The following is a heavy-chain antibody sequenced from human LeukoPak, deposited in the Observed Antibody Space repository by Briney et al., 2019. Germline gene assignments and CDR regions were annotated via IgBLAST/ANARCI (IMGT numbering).Heavy chain of an antibody. V-gene: IGHV4-59*01. CDR2: IYYSGGT. CDR1: GGSISSYY. D-gene: IGHD6-6*01. J-gene: IGHJ6*02. CDR3: ARDLGFSSSSDYYYYGLGV. Sequence: SETLSLTCTVSGGSISSYYWTWIRQPPGKGLEWIGYIYYSGGTSYSPSLKIRATISVDTSKNHFSLKLRSVTAADAAVYYCARDLGFSSSSDYYYYGLGVWGQGTTVTVSS.